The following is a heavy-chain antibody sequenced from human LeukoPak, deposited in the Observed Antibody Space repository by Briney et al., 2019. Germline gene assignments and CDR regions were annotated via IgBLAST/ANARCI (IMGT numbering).Heavy chain of an antibody. J-gene: IGHJ3*02. V-gene: IGHV4-61*02. CDR1: GGSISSGSYY. CDR3: ARDPVTMIVVSHYDAFDI. CDR2: IYTSGST. Sequence: SQTLSLTCTVSGGSISSGSYYWSWIRQPAGKGLEWIGRIYTSGSTNYNPSLKSRVTISVDTSKNQFSLKLSSVTAADTAVYYCARDPVTMIVVSHYDAFDIWGQGTMVTVSS. D-gene: IGHD3-22*01.